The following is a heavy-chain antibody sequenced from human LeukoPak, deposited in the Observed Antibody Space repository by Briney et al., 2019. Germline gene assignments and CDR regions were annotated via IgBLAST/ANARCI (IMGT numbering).Heavy chain of an antibody. V-gene: IGHV5-51*01. J-gene: IGHJ4*02. D-gene: IGHD3-10*01. CDR2: ISPGDSDA. Sequence: GESLKISCKGSGYSFTSYWIGWVRQMPGKGLEWMGIISPGDSDAIYSPSFQGHVTISADKSISTAYLQWSSLKASDTAMYYCAREMHFGSGSLFLDSWGQGTLVTVSS. CDR3: AREMHFGSGSLFLDS. CDR1: GYSFTSYW.